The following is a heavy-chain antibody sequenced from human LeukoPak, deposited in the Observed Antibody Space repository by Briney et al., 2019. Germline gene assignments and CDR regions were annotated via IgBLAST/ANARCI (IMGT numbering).Heavy chain of an antibody. J-gene: IGHJ6*02. D-gene: IGHD3-9*01. CDR1: GFTFSSYA. Sequence: GGSLRLSCAASGFTFSSYAMGWVRQAPGKGLEWVSAISGSGGSTYYADSVKGRFTISRDNSKNTLYLQMNSLRAEDTAVYYCSREYFDWSRNYYYGMDVWGQGTTVTVSS. CDR3: SREYFDWSRNYYYGMDV. CDR2: ISGSGGST. V-gene: IGHV3-23*01.